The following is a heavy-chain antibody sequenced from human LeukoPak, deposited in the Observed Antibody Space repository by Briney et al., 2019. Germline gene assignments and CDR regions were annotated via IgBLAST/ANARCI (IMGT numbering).Heavy chain of an antibody. CDR1: GFTFSSCG. J-gene: IGHJ5*02. D-gene: IGHD1-20*01. V-gene: IGHV3-33*01. Sequence: PGGSLRLSCAASGFTFSSCGMHWVRQAPGKGLEWVAVIWYDGSNKYYADSVKGRFTISRDNSKNTLYLQMNSLRAEDTAVYYCASFITGTTSWGQGTLVTVSS. CDR3: ASFITGTTS. CDR2: IWYDGSNK.